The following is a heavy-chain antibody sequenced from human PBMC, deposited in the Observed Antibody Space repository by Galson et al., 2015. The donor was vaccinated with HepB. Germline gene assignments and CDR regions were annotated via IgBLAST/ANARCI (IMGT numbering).Heavy chain of an antibody. CDR3: AHRGLTTNWAYVYFDY. V-gene: IGHV2-5*02. D-gene: IGHD1-14*01. CDR2: IYWDDDK. J-gene: IGHJ4*02. Sequence: PALVKPTQTLTLTCTFSGFSLSTYGVGVGWIRQPPGKALEWLALIYWDDDKRYSLSLKNRLTITKDTSKNQVVLTMTNMDPVDTATYYCAHRGLTTNWAYVYFDYWGQGTLVTVSS. CDR1: GFSLSTYGVG.